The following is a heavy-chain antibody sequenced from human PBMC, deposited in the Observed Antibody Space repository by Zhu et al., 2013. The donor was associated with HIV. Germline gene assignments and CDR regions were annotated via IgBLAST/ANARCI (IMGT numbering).Heavy chain of an antibody. CDR2: IIPIFGTA. D-gene: IGHD2-2*01. Sequence: QVQLVQSGAEVKKPGSSVKVSCKASGGTFSSYAISWVRQAPGQGLEWMGGIIPIFGTANYAQKFQGRVTITADESTSTAYMELSSLRSEDTAVYYCARLAGRYCSSTSCYAGQEELTKPYYYGMDVWGQGTTVTVSS. J-gene: IGHJ6*02. V-gene: IGHV1-69*01. CDR1: GGTFSSYA. CDR3: ARLAGRYCSSTSCYAGQEELTKPYYYGMDV.